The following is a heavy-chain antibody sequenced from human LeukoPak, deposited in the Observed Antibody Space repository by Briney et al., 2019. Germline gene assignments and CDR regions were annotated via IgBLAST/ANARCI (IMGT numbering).Heavy chain of an antibody. V-gene: IGHV3-7*01. J-gene: IGHJ4*02. CDR3: ARRRFDY. Sequence: GGSLRLSCAASGFTFSTYWMTWVRQAPGKGLEWVAHINQDGSAKNYVDSLKGRFTISRDNAKNSLFLQMNSLRADDTAVYYCARRRFDYWGQGTLVTVSS. CDR2: INQDGSAK. CDR1: GFTFSTYW.